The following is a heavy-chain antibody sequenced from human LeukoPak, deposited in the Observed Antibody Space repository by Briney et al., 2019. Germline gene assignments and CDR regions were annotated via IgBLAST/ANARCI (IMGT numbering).Heavy chain of an antibody. J-gene: IGHJ4*02. V-gene: IGHV3-30-3*01. Sequence: GGSLRLSCAASGFTFSSYAMHWVRQAPGKGLEWVAVISYDGSNKYYADSVKGRFTISRDNSKNTLYLQMNSLRAEDTAVYYCARVSAARGTLDYWGQGTLVTVSS. CDR3: ARVSAARGTLDY. CDR2: ISYDGSNK. CDR1: GFTFSSYA. D-gene: IGHD6-6*01.